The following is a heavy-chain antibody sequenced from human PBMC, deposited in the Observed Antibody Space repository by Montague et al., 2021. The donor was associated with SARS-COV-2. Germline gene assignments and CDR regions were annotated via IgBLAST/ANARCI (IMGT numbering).Heavy chain of an antibody. V-gene: IGHV4-34*01. CDR1: GGSFNPYF. J-gene: IGHJ5*02. D-gene: IGHD3-3*01. CDR3: AGAAPRYDSITIFGVVIPYWFDP. Sequence: SETLSLTCAVSGGSFNPYFWTWIRQTPGKGLEWIGETSHYGSTNYNPSLKSRVTISVDTSKSQFSLTLNSVTAADTAVYYCAGAAPRYDSITIFGVVIPYWFDPWGQGTLVTVSS. CDR2: TSHYGST.